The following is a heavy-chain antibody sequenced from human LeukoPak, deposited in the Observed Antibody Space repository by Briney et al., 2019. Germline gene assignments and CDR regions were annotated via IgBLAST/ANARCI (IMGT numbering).Heavy chain of an antibody. J-gene: IGHJ4*02. Sequence: SETLSLTCTVSGGSFSRYFWSWVRQPPGKGLEWIGEIYHSGSTNYNPSLKSRVTISVDKSKNQFSLKLSSVTAADTAVYYCARVDILTGSYLDYWGQGTLVTVSS. D-gene: IGHD3-9*01. CDR1: GGSFSRYF. CDR2: IYHSGST. V-gene: IGHV4-4*02. CDR3: ARVDILTGSYLDY.